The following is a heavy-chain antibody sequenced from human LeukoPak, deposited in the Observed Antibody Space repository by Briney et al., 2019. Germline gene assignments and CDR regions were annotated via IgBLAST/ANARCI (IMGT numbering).Heavy chain of an antibody. Sequence: SETLSLTCTVSGDSISSYYWSWIRQPPGKGLEWIGYIYYSGSTNYNPSLKSRVTISVGTSKNQFSLKLSSVTAADTAVYYCARGHYGSGTFDYWGQGTLVTVSS. V-gene: IGHV4-59*01. CDR1: GDSISSYY. D-gene: IGHD3-10*01. J-gene: IGHJ4*02. CDR2: IYYSGST. CDR3: ARGHYGSGTFDY.